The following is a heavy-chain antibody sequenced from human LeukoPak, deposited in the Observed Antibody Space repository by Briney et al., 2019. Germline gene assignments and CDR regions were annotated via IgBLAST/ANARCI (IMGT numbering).Heavy chain of an antibody. Sequence: SATLSLTCTVSGGSINNNNYYWGWIRQPPGKGLEWIGTIYETKKTYYNPSRKSRLSISVDTSKNEFSLRMSSMTAADTAVYYCARGTYASDSTFDYWGQGTLVTVSS. CDR1: GGSINNNNYY. D-gene: IGHD2/OR15-2a*01. V-gene: IGHV4-39*07. CDR2: IYETKKT. J-gene: IGHJ4*02. CDR3: ARGTYASDSTFDY.